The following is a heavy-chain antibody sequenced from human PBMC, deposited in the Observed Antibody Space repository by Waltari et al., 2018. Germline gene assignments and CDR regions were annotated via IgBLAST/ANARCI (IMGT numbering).Heavy chain of an antibody. D-gene: IGHD6-19*01. Sequence: QVQLVESGGGVVQPGGSLRLSCAASGFTFSSYGMHWVRQAPGKGLEWVAFIRYDGSNKYYADSVKGRFPISRDNSKNTLYLQMNSLRAEDTAVYYCAKKNGAVAGTLDYWGQGTLVTVSS. CDR3: AKKNGAVAGTLDY. CDR2: IRYDGSNK. CDR1: GFTFSSYG. V-gene: IGHV3-30*02. J-gene: IGHJ4*02.